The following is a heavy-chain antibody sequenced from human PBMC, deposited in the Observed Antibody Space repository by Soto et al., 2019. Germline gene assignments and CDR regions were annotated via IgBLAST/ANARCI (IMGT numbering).Heavy chain of an antibody. Sequence: GGSLKLSCAAPRFTFSSYAMHWVRQAPGKGLEWVAVISYDGSNKYYADSVKGRFTISRDNSKNTLYLQMNSLRAEDTAVYYCARDPVAVAVDMYYFDYWGQGTLVIFAS. CDR2: ISYDGSNK. D-gene: IGHD6-19*01. J-gene: IGHJ4*02. V-gene: IGHV3-30-3*01. CDR3: ARDPVAVAVDMYYFDY. CDR1: RFTFSSYA.